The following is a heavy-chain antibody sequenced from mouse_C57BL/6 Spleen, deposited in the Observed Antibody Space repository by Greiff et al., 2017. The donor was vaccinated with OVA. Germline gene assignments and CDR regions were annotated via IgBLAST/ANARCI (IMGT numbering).Heavy chain of an antibody. D-gene: IGHD2-1*01. Sequence: DVQLVESGGGLVKPGGSLKLSCAASGFTFSSYTMSWVRQTPEKRLEWVATISGGGGNTYYPDSVKGRFTISRDNAKNTLYLQMSSLRSEDTALYYCARQGDLLLLAYWGQGTLVTVSA. CDR2: ISGGGGNT. CDR3: ARQGDLLLLAY. J-gene: IGHJ3*01. CDR1: GFTFSSYT. V-gene: IGHV5-9*01.